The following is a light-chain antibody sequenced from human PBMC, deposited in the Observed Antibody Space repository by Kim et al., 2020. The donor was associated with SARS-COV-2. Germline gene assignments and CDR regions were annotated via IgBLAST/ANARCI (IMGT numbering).Light chain of an antibody. J-gene: IGLJ3*02. CDR1: SSNIGSNH. CDR2: RNN. CDR3: AAWDDSLSGRV. Sequence: VTISCSGSSSNIGSNHVYWYQQRPGTAPKLLMYRNNQRPSGVPDRFSGSKSGTSASLAISGLRSEDEAEYYCAAWDDSLSGRVFGGGTQLTVL. V-gene: IGLV1-47*01.